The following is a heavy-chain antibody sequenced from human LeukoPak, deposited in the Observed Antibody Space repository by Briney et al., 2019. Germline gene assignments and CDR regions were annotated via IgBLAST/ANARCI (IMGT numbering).Heavy chain of an antibody. J-gene: IGHJ3*02. Sequence: PSQTLSLTCAVSGGSISSGGYSWSWIRQPPGKGLEWIGYIYHSGSTYYNPSLKSRVTISVDRSKNQFSLKLSSVTAADTAVYYCARAVTMIDAFDIWGQGTMVTVSS. CDR2: IYHSGST. D-gene: IGHD3-22*01. CDR1: GGSISSGGYS. V-gene: IGHV4-30-2*01. CDR3: ARAVTMIDAFDI.